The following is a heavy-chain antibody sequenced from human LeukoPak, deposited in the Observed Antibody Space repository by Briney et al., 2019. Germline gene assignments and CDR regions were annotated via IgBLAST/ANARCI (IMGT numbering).Heavy chain of an antibody. CDR2: MNPNSGNT. J-gene: IGHJ4*02. CDR1: GYTFTSYD. V-gene: IGHV1-8*03. CDR3: ARDRNKMTTVKNFDY. Sequence: ASVKVSCKASGYTFTSYDINWVRQATGQGLEWMGWMNPNSGNTGYAQKFQGRVTITRNTSISTAYMELSSLRSEDTAVYYCARDRNKMTTVKNFDYWGQGTLVTVSS. D-gene: IGHD4-17*01.